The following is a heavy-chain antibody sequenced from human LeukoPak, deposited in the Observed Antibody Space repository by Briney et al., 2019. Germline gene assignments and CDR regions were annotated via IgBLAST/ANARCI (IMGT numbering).Heavy chain of an antibody. V-gene: IGHV1-3*02. CDR3: ARGYSYANPTDY. CDR1: GYTFTSYA. CDR2: SNAGNGNT. Sequence: GASVKVSCKASGYTFTSYAMHWVRQAPGQRLEWMGWSNAGNGNTKYSQEFQGRVTITRDTSASTAYMELSSLRSDDTAVYYCARGYSYANPTDYWGQGTLVTVSS. J-gene: IGHJ4*02. D-gene: IGHD5-18*01.